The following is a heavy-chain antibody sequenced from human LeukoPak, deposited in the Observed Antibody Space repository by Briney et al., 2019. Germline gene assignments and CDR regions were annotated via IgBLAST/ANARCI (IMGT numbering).Heavy chain of an antibody. J-gene: IGHJ5*02. CDR1: GFTFSSYA. D-gene: IGHD1/OR15-1a*01. Sequence: GGSLRLSCAASGFTFSSYAMSWVRQAPGKGLEWVSGITGSGGSTYYADPVKGRFTISRDNSKNTLYLQMNSLRAEDTAVYYCASKQGFDPWGQGTLVTVSS. CDR2: ITGSGGST. CDR3: ASKQGFDP. V-gene: IGHV3-23*01.